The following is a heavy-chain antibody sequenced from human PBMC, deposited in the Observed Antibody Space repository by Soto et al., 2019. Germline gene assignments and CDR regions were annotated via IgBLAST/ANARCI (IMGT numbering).Heavy chain of an antibody. CDR3: ARGVRVSADLDYQMDV. CDR1: GYTFSNFG. D-gene: IGHD2-2*01. CDR2: INTDNGDT. Sequence: QVQLVQSGAEVKKPGASLKVSCKASGYTFSNFGVSWVRQAPGQGLEWIGWINTDNGDTNYGQKFQGGATMTTDTYTNTAYMEVRGLRSDHTPVYFCARGVRVSADLDYQMDVWGEGTTVTVSS. J-gene: IGHJ6*01. V-gene: IGHV1-18*01.